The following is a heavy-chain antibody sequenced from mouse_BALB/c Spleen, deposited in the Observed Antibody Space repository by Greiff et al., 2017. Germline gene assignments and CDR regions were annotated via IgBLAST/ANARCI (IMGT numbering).Heavy chain of an antibody. CDR1: GYTFTNYW. CDR2: IYPGGGYT. Sequence: QVQLQQSGAELVRPGTSVKISCKASGYTFTNYWLGWVKQRPGHGLEWIGDIYPGGGYTNYNEKFKGKATLTADTSSSTAYMQRSSLTSEDSAVYFCASPYYYGSSYYAMDYWGQGTSVTVSS. J-gene: IGHJ4*01. V-gene: IGHV1-63*02. D-gene: IGHD1-1*01. CDR3: ASPYYYGSSYYAMDY.